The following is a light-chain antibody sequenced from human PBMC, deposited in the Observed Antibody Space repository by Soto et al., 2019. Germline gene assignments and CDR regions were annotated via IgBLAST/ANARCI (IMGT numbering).Light chain of an antibody. CDR1: SGHSSYI. Sequence: QPVLTQSSSASASLGSSVSLTCTLSSGHSSYIIAWHQQQPGKAPRYLMKLEGSGSYNKGSGVPDRCSGSSSVADRYLTISNLQFEDEDDYYCETWDSNTYVFGTGTKLTVL. CDR3: ETWDSNTYV. J-gene: IGLJ1*01. V-gene: IGLV4-60*02. CDR2: LEGSGSY.